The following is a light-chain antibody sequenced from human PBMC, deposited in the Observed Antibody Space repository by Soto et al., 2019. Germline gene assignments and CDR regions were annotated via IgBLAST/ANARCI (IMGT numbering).Light chain of an antibody. CDR1: SSDVGSHNL. V-gene: IGLV2-23*02. J-gene: IGLJ1*01. CDR2: EVS. CDR3: CSSAGALYV. Sequence: SALTQPASVSGSPGQSITISCTGTSSDVGSHNLVSWYQQHPGKAPKLIIYEVSKRPPGESNHFSGSKSGNTASLTISGLQAEDEADYYCCSSAGALYVFGTGTKLTVL.